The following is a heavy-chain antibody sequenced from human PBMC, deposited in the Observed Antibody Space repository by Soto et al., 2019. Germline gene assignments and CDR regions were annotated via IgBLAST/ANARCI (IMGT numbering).Heavy chain of an antibody. Sequence: QVPLVQSGAEVKKPGASVKVSCKASGYTFTSYGISWVRQAPGQGLEWMGWISADNGNTKYAQKLQGRVTMTTDTSASTAYMELRGLRADDTAVYYCASDHSVNYGDHPAPWGQGTLVTVSS. J-gene: IGHJ5*02. CDR1: GYTFTSYG. V-gene: IGHV1-18*01. CDR2: ISADNGNT. D-gene: IGHD4-17*01. CDR3: ASDHSVNYGDHPAP.